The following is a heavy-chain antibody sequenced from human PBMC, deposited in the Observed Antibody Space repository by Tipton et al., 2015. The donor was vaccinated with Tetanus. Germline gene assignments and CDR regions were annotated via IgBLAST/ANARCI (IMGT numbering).Heavy chain of an antibody. CDR2: ISYDGSNK. CDR1: GFTFSSYA. V-gene: IGHV3-30-3*01. CDR3: ARERGGPYCGGDCYSANWFDP. J-gene: IGHJ5*02. D-gene: IGHD2-21*02. Sequence: SLRLSCAASGFTFSSYAMHWVRQAPGKGLEWVAVISYDGSNKYYADSVEGRFTISRDNSKNTLYLQMNSLRAEDTAVYYCARERGGPYCGGDCYSANWFDPWGQGTLVTVSS.